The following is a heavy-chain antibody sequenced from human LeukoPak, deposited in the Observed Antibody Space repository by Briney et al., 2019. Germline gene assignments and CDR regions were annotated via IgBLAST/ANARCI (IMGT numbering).Heavy chain of an antibody. V-gene: IGHV3-53*01. J-gene: IGHJ6*02. CDR3: ASGIGSGFTYYYYGMDV. CDR1: GFTFSSYA. Sequence: TGGSLRLSCAASGFTFSSYAMSWVRQAPGKGLEWVSVIYSGGSTYYADSVKGRFTISRDNSKNTLYLQMNSLRAEDTAVYYCASGIGSGFTYYYYGMDVWGQGTTVTVSS. D-gene: IGHD5-12*01. CDR2: IYSGGST.